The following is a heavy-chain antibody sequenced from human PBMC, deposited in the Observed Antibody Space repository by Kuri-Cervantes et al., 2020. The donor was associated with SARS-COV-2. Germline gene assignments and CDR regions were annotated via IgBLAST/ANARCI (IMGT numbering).Heavy chain of an antibody. CDR3: SLSSSSVYYYCMDV. V-gene: IGHV3-23*01. J-gene: IGHJ6*03. CDR2: ISGSGGST. D-gene: IGHD6-13*01. Sequence: GGSLRLSCAASGFTFTTFAMSWVRQAPGKRLEWVSAISGSGGSTYYADSVKGRFTISRDNSKNTLYLQMNSLRAEDTAVYYCSLSSSSVYYYCMDVWGKGTTVTVSS. CDR1: GFTFTTFA.